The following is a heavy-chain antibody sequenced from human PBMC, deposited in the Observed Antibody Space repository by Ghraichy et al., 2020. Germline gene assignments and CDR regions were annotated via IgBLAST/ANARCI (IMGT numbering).Heavy chain of an antibody. D-gene: IGHD1-7*01. CDR1: GDSVSSNSAA. CDR2: TYYRSKWYN. CDR3: ARVSQITGTTPFDY. Sequence: SQTLSLTCSISGDSVSSNSAAWNWIRQSPSRGLEWLGRTYYRSKWYNDYAVSVKSRITINPDTSKNQFSLQLNSVTPEDTAVYYCARVSQITGTTPFDYWGQGTLVTVSS. V-gene: IGHV6-1*01. J-gene: IGHJ4*02.